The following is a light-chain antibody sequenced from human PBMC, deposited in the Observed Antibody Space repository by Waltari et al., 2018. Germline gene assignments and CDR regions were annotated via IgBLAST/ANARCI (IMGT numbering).Light chain of an antibody. V-gene: IGKV4-1*01. CDR3: QQYYSVPYT. J-gene: IGKJ2*01. CDR2: WAS. CDR1: QSVFYSSNNKNY. Sequence: DIVMTQSPDSLAVSLGERATINCKSSQSVFYSSNNKNYLAWYQQKPGQPPKLLIYWASTRESGVPDRFSGSGSGTLFTLTISSLQAEDVAVYYCQQYYSVPYTFGQGTKLEIK.